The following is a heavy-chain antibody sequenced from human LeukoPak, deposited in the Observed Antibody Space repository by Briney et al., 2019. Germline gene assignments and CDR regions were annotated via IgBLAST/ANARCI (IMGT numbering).Heavy chain of an antibody. CDR1: GDSVSRNSVS. J-gene: IGHJ4*02. Sequence: KSSQTLSLTCAISGDSVSRNSVSWNWIRQSPSRGLEWLGRTYYRSKWYNDYAVSVESRVTINPDTSKNQFSLQLSSVTAADTAVYYCGRHLWAINTFYFDYWGQGTLVTVSS. D-gene: IGHD3-3*02. CDR2: TYYRSKWYN. V-gene: IGHV6-1*01. CDR3: GRHLWAINTFYFDY.